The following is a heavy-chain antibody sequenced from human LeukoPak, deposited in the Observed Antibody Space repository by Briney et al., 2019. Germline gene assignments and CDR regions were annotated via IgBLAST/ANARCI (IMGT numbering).Heavy chain of an antibody. CDR2: IKADGSEK. J-gene: IGHJ4*02. V-gene: IGHV3-7*01. Sequence: GGSLRLSCAASSGFPFSRFWMNWVRQAPGKGLEWVANIKADGSEKHYVDSVKGRFTISRDNAKKSLYLQMSSLRADDTAVYYCVSGHYNDYKGQGTLVTVSS. CDR3: VSGHYNDY. CDR1: GFPFSRFW.